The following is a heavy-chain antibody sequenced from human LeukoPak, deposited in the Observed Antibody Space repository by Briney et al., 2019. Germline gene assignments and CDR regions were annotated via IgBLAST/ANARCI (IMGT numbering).Heavy chain of an antibody. V-gene: IGHV4-30-4*01. D-gene: IGHD2-2*01. CDR1: GGSISSGDYY. CDR3: AREVVVPAGSWFDP. J-gene: IGHJ5*02. Sequence: PSETLSLTCTVSGGSISSGDYYWSWIRQPPGKGLEWIGYIYYSGSTYYNPSLKSRVTISVDTSKNQFSLKLSSVTAADTAVYYCAREVVVPAGSWFDPWGQGTLVTVSS. CDR2: IYYSGST.